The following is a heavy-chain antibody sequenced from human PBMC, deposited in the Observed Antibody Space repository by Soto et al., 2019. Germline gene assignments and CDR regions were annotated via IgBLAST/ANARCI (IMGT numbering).Heavy chain of an antibody. Sequence: PSETPSLTCTVSGVSVTSGGFFWSWIRHHPAKGLEWIGYISYSGSAYYSPSLKSRVSIAADTSSNQFSLRLTSLTAADTAVYFCARLLCSGNSCSLGGGFDIWGQGTTVTVSS. V-gene: IGHV4-31*03. CDR1: GVSVTSGGFF. CDR2: ISYSGSA. J-gene: IGHJ3*02. D-gene: IGHD2-2*01. CDR3: ARLLCSGNSCSLGGGFDI.